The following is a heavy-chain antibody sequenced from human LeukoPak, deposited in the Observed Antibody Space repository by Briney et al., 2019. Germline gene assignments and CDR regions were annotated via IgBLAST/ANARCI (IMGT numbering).Heavy chain of an antibody. CDR1: GFTFSSYW. Sequence: GGSLRLSCAASGFTFSSYWMSWVRQAPGKGLEWVADIKQGGSEKYYVDSVKGRITISRDNAKNSLYLQMNSLRAEDTAVYYCAREGRAYDILTGYYKWEYYSDYWGQGTLVTVSS. J-gene: IGHJ4*02. V-gene: IGHV3-7*03. CDR3: AREGRAYDILTGYYKWEYYSDY. CDR2: IKQGGSEK. D-gene: IGHD3-9*01.